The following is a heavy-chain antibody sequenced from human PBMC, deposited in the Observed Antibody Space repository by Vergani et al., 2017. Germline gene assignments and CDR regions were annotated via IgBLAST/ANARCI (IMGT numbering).Heavy chain of an antibody. CDR2: ISSSSSYI. J-gene: IGHJ4*02. CDR1: GFTFSSYS. D-gene: IGHD2-15*01. Sequence: EVQLVESGGGLVKPGGSLRLSCAASGFTFSSYSMNWVRQAPGKGLEWVSSISSSSSYIYYADSVKGRFTISRDNAKNSLYLQMNSLRAEDTAVYYCARDRQGVVVAAHDYWGQGTLVTVSS. V-gene: IGHV3-21*01. CDR3: ARDRQGVVVAAHDY.